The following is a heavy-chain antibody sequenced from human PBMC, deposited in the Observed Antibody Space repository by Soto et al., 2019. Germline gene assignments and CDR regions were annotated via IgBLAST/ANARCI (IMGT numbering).Heavy chain of an antibody. CDR1: GFTFSSYG. CDR3: ARDGEAMVTAYYYYGMDV. D-gene: IGHD5-18*01. CDR2: IWYDGSNK. V-gene: IGHV3-33*01. Sequence: GGSLRLSCAASGFTFSSYGMHWVRQAPGKGLEWVAVIWYDGSNKYYADSVKGRFTISRDNSKNTLYLQMNSLRAEDTAVYYCARDGEAMVTAYYYYGMDVWGQGTTVTVSS. J-gene: IGHJ6*02.